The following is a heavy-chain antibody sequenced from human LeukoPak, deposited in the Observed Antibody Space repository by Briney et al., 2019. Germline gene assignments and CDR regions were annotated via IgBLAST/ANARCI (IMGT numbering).Heavy chain of an antibody. CDR3: ATYIVATIYPPADY. Sequence: PGRSLRLSCAASGFTFSSYAMHWVRQAPGKGLEWVAVISYDGSNKYYADSVKGRFTISRDNSKNMLYLQMNSLRAEDTAVYYCATYIVATIYPPADYWGQGTLVTVSS. J-gene: IGHJ4*02. CDR1: GFTFSSYA. V-gene: IGHV3-30-3*01. CDR2: ISYDGSNK. D-gene: IGHD5-12*01.